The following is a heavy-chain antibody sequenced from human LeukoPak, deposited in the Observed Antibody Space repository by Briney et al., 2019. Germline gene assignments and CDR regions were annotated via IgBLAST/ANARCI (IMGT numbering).Heavy chain of an antibody. Sequence: GGSLRLSCAASGFTFGDFYMTWIRQAPGKGLEWISSISSGGRIIYYADSVKGRFTISRDNAKNSLYLQMKSLRADDTAVYYCARGRGLRGWFDPWGQGTLVTVSS. CDR2: ISSGGRII. CDR3: ARGRGLRGWFDP. J-gene: IGHJ5*02. D-gene: IGHD5/OR15-5a*01. V-gene: IGHV3-11*04. CDR1: GFTFGDFY.